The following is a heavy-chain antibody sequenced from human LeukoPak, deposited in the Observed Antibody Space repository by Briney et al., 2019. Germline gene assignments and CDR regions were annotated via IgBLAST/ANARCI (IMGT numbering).Heavy chain of an antibody. CDR3: ARGGYSSGPMDV. D-gene: IGHD6-25*01. J-gene: IGHJ6*02. Sequence: GGSLRLSCAASGFTFSNYNMNWVRQAPGKGLEWVSIISSSSTMHYADSVKGRFTISRDNAKNSLYLQMNSLRAEDTALYHCARGGYSSGPMDVWGQGTTVTVSS. CDR2: ISSSSTM. V-gene: IGHV3-69-1*01. CDR1: GFTFSNYN.